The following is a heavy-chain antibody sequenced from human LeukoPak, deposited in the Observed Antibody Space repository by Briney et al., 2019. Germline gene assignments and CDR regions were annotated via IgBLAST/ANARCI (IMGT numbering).Heavy chain of an antibody. D-gene: IGHD3-3*01. CDR2: IYYSGST. Sequence: SETLSLTCSVSGGSISTYYWTWIRQPPGKGLEWIGYIYYSGSTNYNPSLKSRVTISLDTSKNQFSLELSSVTAADTAVYYCARAILSGYPDSWGQGTLVIVFS. CDR3: ARAILSGYPDS. V-gene: IGHV4-59*01. CDR1: GGSISTYY. J-gene: IGHJ4*02.